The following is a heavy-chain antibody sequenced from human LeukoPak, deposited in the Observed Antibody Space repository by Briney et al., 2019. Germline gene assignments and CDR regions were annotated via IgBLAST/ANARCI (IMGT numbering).Heavy chain of an antibody. Sequence: GESLKIPCKGLGHNFNTHWIGWARQMPAKGLEWMGFIFPGYSDARYSPSFQPQVTLSVDTSINTAYLQWSGLKASATAIYYCARHGAPSWNGGDARDVWGQGTTVTVSS. D-gene: IGHD1-1*01. CDR1: GHNFNTHW. CDR2: IFPGYSDA. V-gene: IGHV5-51*01. J-gene: IGHJ6*02. CDR3: ARHGAPSWNGGDARDV.